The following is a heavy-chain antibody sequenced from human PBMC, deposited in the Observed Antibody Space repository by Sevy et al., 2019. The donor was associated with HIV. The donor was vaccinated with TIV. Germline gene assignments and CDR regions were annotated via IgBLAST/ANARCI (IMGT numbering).Heavy chain of an antibody. D-gene: IGHD3-22*01. CDR1: GFSFSIYW. CDR2: TKEDGSER. CDR3: VRDFDKDDSGYSDWFDS. Sequence: GGSLRLSCAASGFSFSIYWMRWVRQAPGKGLEWVASTKEDGSERKYVDSVKGRFIISRDNAKNALYLQMNSLRAEDQAVYYCVRDFDKDDSGYSDWFDSWGQGTLVTVSS. J-gene: IGHJ5*01. V-gene: IGHV3-7*01.